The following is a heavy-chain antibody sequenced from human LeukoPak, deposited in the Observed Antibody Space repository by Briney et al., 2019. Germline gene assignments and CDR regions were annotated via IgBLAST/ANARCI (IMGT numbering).Heavy chain of an antibody. J-gene: IGHJ3*01. CDR3: GMSGDRVPLQDDVFDV. CDR1: GYSFTSYC. D-gene: IGHD1-26*01. CDR2: IYPGDSGP. Sequence: GESLKISCKVSGYSFTSYCIGWVRQMPGKGLEWMGIIYPGDSGPTYSPSFQGQVPISVDKSINTAYLQWSSLQASDTAMYYCGMSGDRVPLQDDVFDVWGQGTMVTVST. V-gene: IGHV5-51*01.